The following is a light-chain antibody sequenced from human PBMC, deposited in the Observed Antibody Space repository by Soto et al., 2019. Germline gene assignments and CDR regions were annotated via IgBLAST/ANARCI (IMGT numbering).Light chain of an antibody. CDR2: DAS. CDR1: QTVNSN. Sequence: ERVMSQSPATLSVSPGERATLSCRASQTVNSNLAWYQQKPGQAPRLLIYDASTRATGIPARFSGSGSGTEFTLTISTLQSEDFAVYYCQQYNNWPRTFGQGTKVDIK. CDR3: QQYNNWPRT. V-gene: IGKV3-15*01. J-gene: IGKJ1*01.